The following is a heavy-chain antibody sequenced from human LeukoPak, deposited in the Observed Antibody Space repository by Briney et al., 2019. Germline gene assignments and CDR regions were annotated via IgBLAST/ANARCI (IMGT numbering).Heavy chain of an antibody. CDR2: INWNGGST. D-gene: IGHD3-16*02. CDR1: GFTFDDYG. J-gene: IGHJ6*03. V-gene: IGHV3-20*04. CDR3: ARGMGVWGSYRLNWGYMDV. Sequence: PGGSLRLSCAASGFTFDDYGMSWVRQAPGKGLEWVSGINWNGGSTGYADSVKGRFTISRDNAKNSLYLQMNSLRAEDTALYYCARGMGVWGSYRLNWGYMDVWGKGTTVTVSS.